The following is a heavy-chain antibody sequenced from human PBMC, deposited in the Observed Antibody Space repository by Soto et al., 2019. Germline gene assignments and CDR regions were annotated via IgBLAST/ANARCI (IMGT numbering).Heavy chain of an antibody. V-gene: IGHV3-13*01. CDR3: ARGARDDYGDYYYYMDV. D-gene: IGHD4-17*01. CDR1: GYTCREYD. CDR2: IGPTGDT. J-gene: IGHJ6*03. Sequence: EVQLVESGGGLVQPGGSLRLSCAVSGYTCREYDMHWFRQATGKSLEWVSVIGPTGDTHYPGSVKGRFTISREDAKNSLYLQMNSLRAGDTAVYYCARGARDDYGDYYYYMDVWGKGTTVTVSS.